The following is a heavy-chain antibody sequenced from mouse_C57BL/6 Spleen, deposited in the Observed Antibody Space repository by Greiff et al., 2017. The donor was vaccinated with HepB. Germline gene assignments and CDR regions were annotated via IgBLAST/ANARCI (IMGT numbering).Heavy chain of an antibody. Sequence: VQLKQSGAELVRPGASVKLSCTASGFNIKDDYMHWVKQRPEQGLEWIGWIDPENGDTEYASKFQGKATITADTSSNTAYLQLSSLTSEDTAVYYCTTLYYDYDEGFAYWGQGTLVTVSA. CDR2: IDPENGDT. V-gene: IGHV14-4*01. CDR1: GFNIKDDY. J-gene: IGHJ3*01. D-gene: IGHD2-4*01. CDR3: TTLYYDYDEGFAY.